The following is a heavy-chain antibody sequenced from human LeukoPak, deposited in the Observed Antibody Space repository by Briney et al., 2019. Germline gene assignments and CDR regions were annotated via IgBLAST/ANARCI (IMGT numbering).Heavy chain of an antibody. Sequence: GSLRLSCAASGFTFSSYSMNWVRQAPGKGLEWVSCISSSGSYIYYADSVKGRFTISRDNAKKSLYLQMNSLRAEDTAVYYCARDEYASSPGYFDYWGQGTLVTVSS. V-gene: IGHV3-21*01. CDR3: ARDEYASSPGYFDY. D-gene: IGHD6-6*01. CDR2: ISSSGSYI. J-gene: IGHJ4*02. CDR1: GFTFSSYS.